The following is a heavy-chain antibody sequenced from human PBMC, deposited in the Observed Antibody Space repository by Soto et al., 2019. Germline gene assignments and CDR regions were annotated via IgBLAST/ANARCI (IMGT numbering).Heavy chain of an antibody. J-gene: IGHJ4*02. CDR1: GFTFSTYG. V-gene: IGHV3-23*01. CDR3: AKDDIEQYYDSSGYYRY. CDR2: ISGSGSGR. Sequence: GSLRLSCAASGFTFSTYGMSWVRQAPGKGLEWVSSISGSGSGRYYADSVKGRFTISRDNPKTTLFLQMNSLRAEDTAVYFCAKDDIEQYYDSSGYYRYWGKGPQVTVSS. D-gene: IGHD3-22*01.